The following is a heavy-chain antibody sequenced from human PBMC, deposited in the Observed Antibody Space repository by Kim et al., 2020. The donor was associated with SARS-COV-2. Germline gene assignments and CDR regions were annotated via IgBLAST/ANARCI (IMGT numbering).Heavy chain of an antibody. J-gene: IGHJ5*02. V-gene: IGHV3-53*01. CDR3: ALIVGT. D-gene: IGHD1-26*01. CDR2: IYSGGST. Sequence: GGSLRLSCAASGFTVSSNYLSWVRQAPGKGLEWVSVIYSGGSTYYADSVKGRFIISRDNSKNTLYLRMKSLRAEDTAVYYCALIVGTWGQGTLVTVSS. CDR1: GFTVSSNY.